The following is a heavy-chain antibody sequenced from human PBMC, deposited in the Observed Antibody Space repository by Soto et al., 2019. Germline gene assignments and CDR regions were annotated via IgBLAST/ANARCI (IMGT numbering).Heavy chain of an antibody. Sequence: PGGSLRLSCSASGFTFSEYSMHWVRQAPGKGLQYVSTISSDGDITYYADSVKGRFTISRDNSKKTLYLQMSSLRADDSAVYFCARGSKDSYPGSRIFDFRGRGTLVTVSS. V-gene: IGHV3-64*04. J-gene: IGHJ4*02. D-gene: IGHD3-10*01. CDR2: ISSDGDIT. CDR3: ARGSKDSYPGSRIFDF. CDR1: GFTFSEYS.